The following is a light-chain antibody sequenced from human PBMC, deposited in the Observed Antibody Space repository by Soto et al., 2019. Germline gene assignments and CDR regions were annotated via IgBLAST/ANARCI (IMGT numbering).Light chain of an antibody. CDR3: QQTRSYPST. CDR1: QGIITY. Sequence: IQLTQSPPSLSASVGDSVTITCRASQGIITYLAWYQQKPGKAPNLLIYGSSTLQSGVPLRFSGSGSGTDFTLTINSLQAEDFATYYCQQTRSYPSTFGGGTKVDIK. J-gene: IGKJ4*01. CDR2: GSS. V-gene: IGKV1-9*01.